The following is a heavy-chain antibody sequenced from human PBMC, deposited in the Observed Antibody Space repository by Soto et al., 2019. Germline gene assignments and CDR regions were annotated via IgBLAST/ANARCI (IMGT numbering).Heavy chain of an antibody. Sequence: PGESLKLSCKGSGYSFTSYWIGWVRQMPGKGPEWMGIIYPGDSDTRYSPSFQGQVTISADKSISTAYLQWSSLKASDTAMYYCARHIVATIPGAFDIWGQGTMVTVSS. V-gene: IGHV5-51*01. CDR1: GYSFTSYW. D-gene: IGHD5-12*01. J-gene: IGHJ3*02. CDR2: IYPGDSDT. CDR3: ARHIVATIPGAFDI.